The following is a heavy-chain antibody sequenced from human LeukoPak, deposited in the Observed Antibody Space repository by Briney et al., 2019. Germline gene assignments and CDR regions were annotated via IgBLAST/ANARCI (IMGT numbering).Heavy chain of an antibody. V-gene: IGHV3-23*01. CDR2: IGGSGGST. J-gene: IGHJ4*02. CDR3: AKERGIYCGYDYFDY. D-gene: IGHD5-12*01. Sequence: GGSLRLSCAASGFTFNDYAMSWVRQYPGKGLEWVSAIGGSGGSTYYADSVKGRFTISRDNSKNTLYLQMNSLRAEDTALYYCAKERGIYCGYDYFDYWGQGTLVTVSS. CDR1: GFTFNDYA.